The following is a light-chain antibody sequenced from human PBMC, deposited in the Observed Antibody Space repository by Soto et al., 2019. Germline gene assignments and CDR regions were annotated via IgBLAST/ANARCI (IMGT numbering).Light chain of an antibody. CDR3: AAWDDSLNGRE. CDR2: SNN. J-gene: IGLJ2*01. Sequence: QSVLTQPPSASGTPGQRVTISCSGSSSNIGSNTVNWYQQLPGTAPKLLIYSNNQRHSGVPDRFSGSKSGTSASLAISGLQSEDEADYYCAAWDDSLNGREFGGGTKLTVL. V-gene: IGLV1-44*01. CDR1: SSNIGSNT.